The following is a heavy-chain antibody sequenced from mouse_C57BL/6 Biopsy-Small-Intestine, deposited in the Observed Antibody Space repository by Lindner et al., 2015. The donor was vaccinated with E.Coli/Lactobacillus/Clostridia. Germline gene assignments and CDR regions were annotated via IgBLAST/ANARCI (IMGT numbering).Heavy chain of an antibody. CDR2: VNPSGGTR. Sequence: SVKVSCKSSGYPFTSYFIHWVRQAPGQGLEWMGLVNPSGGTRAYAQKFQGRITMTRDTSTSTVYMELSSLTSEDTALYFCARDRGNPGLPTPKYYYGLDVWGQGTTVAVSS. D-gene: IGHD1-1*01. J-gene: IGHJ1*01. CDR1: GYPFTSYF. CDR3: ARDRGNPGLPTPKYYYGLDV. V-gene: IGHV1S12*01.